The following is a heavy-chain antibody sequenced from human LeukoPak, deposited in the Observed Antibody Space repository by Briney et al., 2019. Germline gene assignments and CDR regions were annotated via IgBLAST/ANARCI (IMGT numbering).Heavy chain of an antibody. D-gene: IGHD6-19*01. J-gene: IGHJ6*02. V-gene: IGHV3-23*05. CDR2: ISYSGRDT. CDR3: AKTGRNVASGWYFDYYYGLDV. Sequence: GGSLRLSCAASGFTFPNYAMSWVRQAPGKGLEWVSPISYSGRDTYYADSLKGRFTISRDDIENTLFLQMNSLRVEDTAVYYCAKTGRNVASGWYFDYYYGLDVWGQGTTVTVSS. CDR1: GFTFPNYA.